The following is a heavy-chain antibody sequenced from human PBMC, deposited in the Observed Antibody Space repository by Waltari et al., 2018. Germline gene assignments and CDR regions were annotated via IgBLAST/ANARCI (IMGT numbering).Heavy chain of an antibody. D-gene: IGHD2-2*01. J-gene: IGHJ5*02. Sequence: QRPGKGLEGMGTIDPSDSAAIYSPSFQGHVTISGDKSANTAYLQWRSLKASDTAIYYCTRHQPFIKPSVSNWFDPWGQGTLVTVSS. CDR2: IDPSDSAA. CDR3: TRHQPFIKPSVSNWFDP. V-gene: IGHV5-10-1*01.